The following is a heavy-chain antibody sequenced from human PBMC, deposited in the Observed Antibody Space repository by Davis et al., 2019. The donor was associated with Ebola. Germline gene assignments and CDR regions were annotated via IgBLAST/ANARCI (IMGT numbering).Heavy chain of an antibody. CDR2: IYHSGST. CDR3: ARVSYYDFWSGYPNYYGMDV. D-gene: IGHD3-3*01. CDR1: GGSISSSNW. J-gene: IGHJ6*02. V-gene: IGHV4-4*02. Sequence: MPSETLSLTCTVSGGSISSSNWWSWVRQPPGKGLEWIGEIYHSGSTNYNPSLKSRVTISVDKSKNQFSLKLSSVTAADTAVYYCARVSYYDFWSGYPNYYGMDVWGQGTTVTVSS.